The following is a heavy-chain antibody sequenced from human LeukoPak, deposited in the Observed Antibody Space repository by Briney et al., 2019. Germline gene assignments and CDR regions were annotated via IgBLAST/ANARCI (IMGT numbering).Heavy chain of an antibody. V-gene: IGHV3-74*01. CDR3: ARDPRNKGFDP. CDR1: GFTFSSYW. D-gene: IGHD1/OR15-1a*01. J-gene: IGHJ5*02. Sequence: GGSLRLSCAASGFTFSSYWMHWVRQAPGKGLVWVSCIEGDGSTTRYADSVKGRFTISRDNAKNTLFLEMNSLRAEDTAVYYCARDPRNKGFDPWGQGTLVTVSS. CDR2: IEGDGSTT.